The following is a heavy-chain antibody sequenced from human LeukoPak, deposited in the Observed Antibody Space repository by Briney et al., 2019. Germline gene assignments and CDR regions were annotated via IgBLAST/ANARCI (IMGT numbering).Heavy chain of an antibody. CDR3: ARELGDGYNRTYEH. CDR2: ISSSGSTI. Sequence: GGSLRLSCAASGFTFSDYYMSWIRQAPGKGLEWVSYISSSGSTIYYADSVKGRFTISRDNAKNSLYLQMNSLRAEDTAVYYCARELGDGYNRTYEHWGQGTLVTVSS. CDR1: GFTFSDYY. D-gene: IGHD5-24*01. J-gene: IGHJ4*02. V-gene: IGHV3-11*01.